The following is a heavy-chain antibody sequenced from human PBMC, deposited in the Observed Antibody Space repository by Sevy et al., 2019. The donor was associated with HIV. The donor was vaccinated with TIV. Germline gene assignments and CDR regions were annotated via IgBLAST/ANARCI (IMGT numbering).Heavy chain of an antibody. D-gene: IGHD3-22*01. CDR2: ISGNDGST. CDR1: GYTFVTYG. V-gene: IGHV1-18*01. Sequence: ASVKVSCKTSGYTFVTYGISLVRQVPGQGPQWMGWISGNDGSTREAQIFQDRVTMTTDRTTSTAYMEVRRLRSDDTAVYYCVRDANYDSESSGYPFDDWGQGTLVTVSS. CDR3: VRDANYDSESSGYPFDD. J-gene: IGHJ4*02.